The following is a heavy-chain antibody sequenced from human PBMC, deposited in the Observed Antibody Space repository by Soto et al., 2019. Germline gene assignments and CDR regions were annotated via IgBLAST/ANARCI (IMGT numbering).Heavy chain of an antibody. J-gene: IGHJ6*02. Sequence: GGSLRLSCAASGFTFSSYAMHWVRQAPGKGLEYVSAISSNGGSTYYANSVKGRFTISRDNSKNTLYLQMGSLRAEDMAVYYCARGSYYDFLSGYYGMDVWGQGTTVTVSS. V-gene: IGHV3-64*01. CDR1: GFTFSSYA. CDR2: ISSNGGST. CDR3: ARGSYYDFLSGYYGMDV. D-gene: IGHD3-3*01.